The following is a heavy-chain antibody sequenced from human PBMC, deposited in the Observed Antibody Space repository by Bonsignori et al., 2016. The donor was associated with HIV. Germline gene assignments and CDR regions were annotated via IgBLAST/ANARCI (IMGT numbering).Heavy chain of an antibody. CDR3: ARVAVYYYDSSGYWDPAMSGQRYYYYYYMDV. V-gene: IGHV3-7*01. CDR2: IKQDGSEK. Sequence: WIRQPPGKGLEWVANIKQDGSEKYYVDSVKGRFTISRDNAKNSLYLQMNSLRAEDTAVYYCARVAVYYYDSSGYWDPAMSGQRYYYYYYMDVWGKGTTVTVSS. D-gene: IGHD3-22*01. J-gene: IGHJ6*03.